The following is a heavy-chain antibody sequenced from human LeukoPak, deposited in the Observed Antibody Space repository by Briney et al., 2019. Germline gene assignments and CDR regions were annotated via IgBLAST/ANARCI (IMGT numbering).Heavy chain of an antibody. CDR2: VNHSGST. CDR3: VRETTPTTRYDILTGSPIGAFDI. V-gene: IGHV4-34*09. J-gene: IGHJ3*02. Sequence: SETLSLTCAVYSGSFSGYYWSWIRQPPGKGLEWIGEVNHSGSTYYNPSLKSRVTISVDTSKNQFSLKLSSVTAADTAVYYCVRETTPTTRYDILTGSPIGAFDIWGQGTMVTVSS. D-gene: IGHD3-9*01. CDR1: SGSFSGYY.